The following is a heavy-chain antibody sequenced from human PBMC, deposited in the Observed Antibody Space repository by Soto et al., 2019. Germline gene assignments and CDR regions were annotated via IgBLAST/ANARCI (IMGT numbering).Heavy chain of an antibody. V-gene: IGHV4-34*01. Sequence: PSETLSLICAVYGGSFSGYYWCCIRQPPGKGLEWIGEINHSGSTNYNPSLKSRVTISVDTSKNQFSLTLSSVTAADTAVYYCGRALRGFSAFDIWGQGTMVTVSS. J-gene: IGHJ3*02. CDR3: GRALRGFSAFDI. CDR2: INHSGST. CDR1: GGSFSGYY. D-gene: IGHD3-16*01.